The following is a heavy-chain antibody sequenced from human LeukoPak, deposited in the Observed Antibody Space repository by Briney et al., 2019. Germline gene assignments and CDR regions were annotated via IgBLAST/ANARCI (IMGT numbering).Heavy chain of an antibody. Sequence: GGSLRLSCAASGFTFDDYGMSWVRQAPGKSLEWVSGINWNGGSTGYADSVKGRFTISRDNAKNSLYLQMNSLRAEDTALYYCARAGIIVVPAAMRGYYYYMDVWGKGTTVTVSS. CDR3: ARAGIIVVPAAMRGYYYYMDV. V-gene: IGHV3-20*04. D-gene: IGHD2-2*01. CDR1: GFTFDDYG. J-gene: IGHJ6*03. CDR2: INWNGGST.